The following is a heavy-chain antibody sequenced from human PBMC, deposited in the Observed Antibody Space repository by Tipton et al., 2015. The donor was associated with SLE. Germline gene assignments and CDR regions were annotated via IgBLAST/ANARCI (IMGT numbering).Heavy chain of an antibody. CDR1: GGSISGSSYY. D-gene: IGHD6-13*01. CDR2: IYYSGNT. Sequence: GLVKPSETLSLTCTVSGGSISGSSYYWGWIRQPPGKGLGWIGSIYYSGNTYYNPPLQSRVTISVDTPKNHFSRSWTSLTAADTAIYYCASLNVSSWSFFDHWGQGTLFTVSS. J-gene: IGHJ4*02. CDR3: ASLNVSSWSFFDH. V-gene: IGHV4-39*01.